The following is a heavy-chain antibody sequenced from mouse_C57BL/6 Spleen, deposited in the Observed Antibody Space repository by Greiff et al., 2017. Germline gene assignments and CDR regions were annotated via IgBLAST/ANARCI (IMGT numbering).Heavy chain of an antibody. V-gene: IGHV6-3*01. CDR2: IRLKSDNYAT. CDR1: GFTFSNYW. Sequence: EVQGVESGGGLVQPGGSMKLSCVASGFTFSNYWMNWVRQSPEKGLEWVAQIRLKSDNYATHYAESVKGRFTISRDDSKSSVYLQMNNLRAEDTGIYYCTTRAYFDYWGQGTTLTVSS. CDR3: TTRAYFDY. J-gene: IGHJ2*01. D-gene: IGHD3-3*01.